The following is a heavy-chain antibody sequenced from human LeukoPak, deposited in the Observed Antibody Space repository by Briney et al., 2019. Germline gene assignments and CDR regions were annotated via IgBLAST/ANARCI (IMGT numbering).Heavy chain of an antibody. J-gene: IGHJ3*02. CDR3: ARDSSSWSGDAFDI. D-gene: IGHD6-13*01. Sequence: SQILSLTCTVSGGSISSGSYYWSWLRQPAGQGLEWIGRIYTSGSTNYNPSLKSRVTISVDTSKNQFSLKLSSVTAADTAVYYCARDSSSWSGDAFDIWGQGTMFTVSS. CDR1: GGSISSGSYY. CDR2: IYTSGST. V-gene: IGHV4-61*02.